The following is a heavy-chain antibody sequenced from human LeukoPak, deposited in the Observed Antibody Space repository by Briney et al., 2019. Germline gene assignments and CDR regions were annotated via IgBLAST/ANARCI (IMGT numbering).Heavy chain of an antibody. CDR3: TTDRTLLWFGEWEYFDY. Sequence: GGSLRLSCAASGFTFSNAWMNWVRQAPGKGLEWVGRIKSKTDGGTTDYAAPVKGRFTISRDDSRNTLYLQMNSLKTEDTAVYYCTTDRTLLWFGEWEYFDYWGQGTLVTVSS. J-gene: IGHJ4*02. D-gene: IGHD3-10*01. CDR2: IKSKTDGGTT. V-gene: IGHV3-15*01. CDR1: GFTFSNAW.